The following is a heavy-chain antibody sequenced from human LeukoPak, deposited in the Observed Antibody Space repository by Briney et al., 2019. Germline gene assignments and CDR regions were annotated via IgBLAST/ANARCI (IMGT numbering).Heavy chain of an antibody. CDR2: IYYSGST. CDR3: ARARWLHYTNYFDY. Sequence: SETLSLTCTVSGGSISSYYWSWIRQPPGKGLEWIGYIYYSGSTNYNPSLKSRVTISVDTSKNQFSLKLSSVTAADTAVYYCARARWLHYTNYFDYWGQGTLVTVSS. V-gene: IGHV4-59*01. J-gene: IGHJ4*02. D-gene: IGHD5-24*01. CDR1: GGSISSYY.